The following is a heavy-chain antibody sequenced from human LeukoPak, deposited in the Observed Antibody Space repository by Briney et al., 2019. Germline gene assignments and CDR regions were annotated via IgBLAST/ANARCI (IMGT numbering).Heavy chain of an antibody. Sequence: GGSLRPSCAASGFTVSSNYMSWVRQAPGKGLEWVSVIYSGGSTYYADSVKGRFTISRDNSKNTLYLQMNSLRAEDTAVYYCARAVVPAPWFDPWGQGTLVTVSS. J-gene: IGHJ5*02. D-gene: IGHD2-2*01. CDR3: ARAVVPAPWFDP. V-gene: IGHV3-53*01. CDR1: GFTVSSNY. CDR2: IYSGGST.